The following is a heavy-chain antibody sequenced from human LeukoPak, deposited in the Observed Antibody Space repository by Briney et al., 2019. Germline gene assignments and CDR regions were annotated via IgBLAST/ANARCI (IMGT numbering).Heavy chain of an antibody. D-gene: IGHD6-19*01. CDR3: ARGDSSGWSYYYYYMDV. Sequence: GSLRLSCAASGFTFSTYTMNWVRQAPGKGLEWVSYISGDSSSIFYADSVRGRFTISRDNAKNSLYLQMNSLRAEDTAVYYCARGDSSGWSYYYYYMDVWGKGTTVTVSS. V-gene: IGHV3-48*01. CDR2: ISGDSSSI. J-gene: IGHJ6*03. CDR1: GFTFSTYT.